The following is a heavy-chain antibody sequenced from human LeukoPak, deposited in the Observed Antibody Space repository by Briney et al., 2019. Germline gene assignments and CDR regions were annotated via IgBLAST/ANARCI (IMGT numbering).Heavy chain of an antibody. V-gene: IGHV1-69*13. D-gene: IGHD3-3*01. CDR1: GGTFSSYA. J-gene: IGHJ6*03. CDR3: ARGFWSGLPSGLAYMDV. CDR2: IIPIFGTA. Sequence: SVKVSCKASGGTFSSYAISWVRQAPGQGLEWMGGIIPIFGTANYAQKFQGRVTITADESTSPAYMELSSLRSEDTAVYYCARGFWSGLPSGLAYMDVWGKGTTVTVSS.